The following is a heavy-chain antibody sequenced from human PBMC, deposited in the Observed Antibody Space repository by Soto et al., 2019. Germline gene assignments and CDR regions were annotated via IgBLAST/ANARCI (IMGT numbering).Heavy chain of an antibody. CDR1: GFSLTINRVG. CDR2: FYWDGDK. Sequence: QITLKESGPTLVKPTQTLTLTCTFSGFSLTINRVGVGWIRQPPGKALEWLALFYWDGDKRYNPSMKSRLTITKDTSENPVVLTMTNMDPVDTVTYYCSHSSYAYGLPGDYWGQGTLVTVSS. D-gene: IGHD3-16*01. J-gene: IGHJ4*02. CDR3: SHSSYAYGLPGDY. V-gene: IGHV2-5*02.